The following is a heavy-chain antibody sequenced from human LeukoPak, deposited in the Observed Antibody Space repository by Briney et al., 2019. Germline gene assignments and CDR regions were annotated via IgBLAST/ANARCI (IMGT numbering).Heavy chain of an antibody. D-gene: IGHD3-22*01. V-gene: IGHV6-1*01. CDR1: GDSVSSNSAA. J-gene: IGHJ4*02. CDR2: TYYRSKWYN. CDR3: AREGGLNYYDSSGYYYVDY. Sequence: SQTLSLTCAISGDSVSSNSAAWTWIRQSPSRGLEWLGRTYYRSKWYNDYAVSVKSRITINPDTSKNQFSLQLNSVTPEDTAVYYCAREGGLNYYDSSGYYYVDYWGQGTLVTVSS.